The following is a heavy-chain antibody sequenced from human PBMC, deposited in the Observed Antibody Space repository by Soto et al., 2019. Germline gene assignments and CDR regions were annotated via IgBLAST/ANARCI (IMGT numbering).Heavy chain of an antibody. CDR2: IYYSGST. Sequence: PSETVSLTCTFSCGSIISYYWSWIRQPPGKGLEWIGYIYYSGSTNYNPSLKSRVTISVDTSKNQFSLKLSSVTAADTAVYYCARLANWFDPWGQGTLVTVSS. V-gene: IGHV4-59*01. J-gene: IGHJ5*02. D-gene: IGHD6-19*01. CDR1: CGSIISYY. CDR3: ARLANWFDP.